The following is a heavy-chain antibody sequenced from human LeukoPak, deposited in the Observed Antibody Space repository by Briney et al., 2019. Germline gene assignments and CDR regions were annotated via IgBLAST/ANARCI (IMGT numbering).Heavy chain of an antibody. D-gene: IGHD6-19*01. V-gene: IGHV3-23*01. CDR3: AKGSGAWVAVAEWFDP. CDR1: GFNFWGTG. Sequence: GGSLRLSCAVSGFNFWGTGMSWVRQAPGKGLEWVAAIGGGGSDTKYTDSVMGRFTLSRDLSKNTLYLQMNSLRAEDTAVYYCAKGSGAWVAVAEWFDPWGQGTLVTVSS. J-gene: IGHJ5*02. CDR2: IGGGGSDT.